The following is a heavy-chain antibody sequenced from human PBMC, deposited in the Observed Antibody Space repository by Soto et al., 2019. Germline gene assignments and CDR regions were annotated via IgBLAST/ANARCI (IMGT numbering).Heavy chain of an antibody. CDR1: GGSISSGGYY. J-gene: IGHJ4*02. CDR3: AGAGVVVPKRLDY. D-gene: IGHD3-22*01. CDR2: IYYSGST. V-gene: IGHV4-31*03. Sequence: SETLSLTCTGSGGSISSGGYYWSWIRQHPGKGLEWIGYIYYSGSTYYNPSLKSRVTISVDTSKNQFSLKLSSVTAADTAVYYCAGAGVVVPKRLDYWGQGTLVTVSS.